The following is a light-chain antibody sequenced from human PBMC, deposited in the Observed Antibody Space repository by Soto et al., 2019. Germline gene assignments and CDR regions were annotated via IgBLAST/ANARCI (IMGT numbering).Light chain of an antibody. J-gene: IGLJ3*02. CDR2: DVS. CDR3: CSYAGSSVWV. Sequence: QSALTQPRSVSGSPGPSVIISCTGTSSDVGGYKYVSWYQQHPGKAPKLVIYDVSARPSGVPDRCSGSKSGNTASLTISGLRAEDGADYHCCSYAGSSVWVFGGGTKLTVL. CDR1: SSDVGGYKY. V-gene: IGLV2-11*01.